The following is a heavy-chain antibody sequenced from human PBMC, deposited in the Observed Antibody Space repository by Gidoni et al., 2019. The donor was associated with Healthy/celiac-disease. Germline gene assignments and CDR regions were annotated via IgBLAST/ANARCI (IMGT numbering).Heavy chain of an antibody. CDR1: GFTFRTDS. D-gene: IGHD6-13*01. CDR3: ARGRDSSSWHYYYYGMDV. Sequence: EVQLVESGGGLVKPGGSLMLPCAASGFTFRTDSMNWFRQAPGKGLEWVSSSSSSSSYIYYADSVKGRFTISRDNAKNSLYLQMNSLRAEDTAVYYCARGRDSSSWHYYYYGMDVWGQGTTVTVSS. V-gene: IGHV3-21*01. J-gene: IGHJ6*02. CDR2: SSSSSSYI.